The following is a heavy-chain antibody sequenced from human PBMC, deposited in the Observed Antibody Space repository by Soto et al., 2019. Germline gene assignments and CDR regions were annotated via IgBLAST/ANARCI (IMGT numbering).Heavy chain of an antibody. CDR3: AKVPNRYGSGSYDKVYLRGAYFDY. Sequence: GGSLRLSCAASGFTFSSYGMHWVRQAPGKGLEWVAVISYDGSNKYYADSVKGRFTISRDNSKNTLYLQMNSLRAEDTAVYYCAKVPNRYGSGSYDKVYLRGAYFDYWGQGTLVTVSS. J-gene: IGHJ4*02. D-gene: IGHD3-10*01. V-gene: IGHV3-30*18. CDR2: ISYDGSNK. CDR1: GFTFSSYG.